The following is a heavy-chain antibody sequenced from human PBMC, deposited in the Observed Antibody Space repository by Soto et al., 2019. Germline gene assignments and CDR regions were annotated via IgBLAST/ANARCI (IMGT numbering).Heavy chain of an antibody. J-gene: IGHJ4*02. CDR1: GGFNNYA. CDR2: TIPELGTS. V-gene: IGHV1-69*10. D-gene: IGHD4-17*01. CDR3: ARTSMTRIDY. Sequence: SVKVSCKASGGFNNYAVSWVRQAPGQGLEWMGVTIPELGTSNYAQRLQGRVTITVDKATNTAYLNLTTLTPEDTAIYSCARTSMTRIDYWGQGTLVTVSS.